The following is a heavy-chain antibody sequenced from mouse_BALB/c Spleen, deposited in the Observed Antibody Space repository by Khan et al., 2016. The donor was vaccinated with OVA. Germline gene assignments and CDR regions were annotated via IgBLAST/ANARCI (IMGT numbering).Heavy chain of an antibody. V-gene: IGHV9-3-1*01. J-gene: IGHJ3*01. D-gene: IGHD2-1*01. CDR3: AKSNGNYWFAY. Sequence: QIQLVQSGPELKKPGETVKISCKASGYTFTNYGMNWVKQAPGKGLKWRGWINTYTGEPTYADDFKRRFAFSLETSASTAYLPFNHLNTEEPAPYSCAKSNGNYWFAYWGQGTLVTVSA. CDR2: INTYTGEP. CDR1: GYTFTNYG.